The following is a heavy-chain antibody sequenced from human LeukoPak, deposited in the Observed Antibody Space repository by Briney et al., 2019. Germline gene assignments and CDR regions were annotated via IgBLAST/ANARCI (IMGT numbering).Heavy chain of an antibody. CDR1: GYTFTGYY. J-gene: IGHJ4*02. D-gene: IGHD1-26*01. CDR3: ARDQGGGLVPNSALDY. CDR2: INPHNSGT. Sequence: GASVKVSCKASGYTFTGYYIHWVRQAPGQGLEWMGWINPHNSGTNNVRKFQGRVTMTRDTSISTAYMELSGLRSDDTAVYYCARDQGGGLVPNSALDYWGQGTLVTVSS. V-gene: IGHV1-2*02.